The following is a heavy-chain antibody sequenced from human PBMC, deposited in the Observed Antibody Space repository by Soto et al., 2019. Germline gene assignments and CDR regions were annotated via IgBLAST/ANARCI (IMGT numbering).Heavy chain of an antibody. CDR3: ARSDGRY. J-gene: IGHJ4*02. CDR2: IYYSGST. Sequence: PSETLSLTCTVSGGSISSYYWSWIRQPPGKGLEWIGYIYYSGSTYYNPSLKSRVTISVDRSKNQFSLKLTSVTAADTAVYYCARSDGRYWGQGTLVTVSS. V-gene: IGHV4-59*12. CDR1: GGSISSYY.